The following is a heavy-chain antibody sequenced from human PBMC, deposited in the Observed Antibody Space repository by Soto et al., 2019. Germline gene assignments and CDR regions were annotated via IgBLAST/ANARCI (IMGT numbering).Heavy chain of an antibody. Sequence: ASVKVSCRTSGFTFTSSALQWVRQARGQRLEWIGWIVVGSDNTNYAQKFQERVTITRDLSTNTIYMDLSGLRSEDTAVYYCAASPSFRHNYYYGAMDVWG. J-gene: IGHJ6*02. CDR2: IVVGSDNT. V-gene: IGHV1-58*01. CDR1: GFTFTSSA. CDR3: AASPSFRHNYYYGAMDV.